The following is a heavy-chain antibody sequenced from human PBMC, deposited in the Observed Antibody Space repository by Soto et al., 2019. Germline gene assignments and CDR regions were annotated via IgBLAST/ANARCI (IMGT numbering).Heavy chain of an antibody. CDR1: GFTFSNYW. Sequence: EVQLVESGGGLVQPGGSLRLSCAASGFTFSNYWMHWVRQAPGKGLVWVSRINSAGSSTNYADSVKGRFTIPRDNAKNTRYQQMNSLSAEDTDVEDYLPNGFDPWGQGTRVTVSS. CDR3: LPNGFDP. CDR2: INSAGSST. J-gene: IGHJ5*02. V-gene: IGHV3-74*01.